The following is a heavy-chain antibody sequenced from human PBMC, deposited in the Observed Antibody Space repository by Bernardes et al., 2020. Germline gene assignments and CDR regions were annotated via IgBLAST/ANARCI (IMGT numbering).Heavy chain of an antibody. D-gene: IGHD2-2*01. CDR2: IMNSGTTI. Sequence: GGSLRPSCAASGFTFSTYEMNWVRQAPGKGLEWVSYIMNSGTTIYYADSVKGRFTISRDNAKNSLYLQMNSLRAEDTAVYYCARGHCSSSNSCVDFWGQGTLVTVSS. V-gene: IGHV3-48*03. J-gene: IGHJ4*02. CDR1: GFTFSTYE. CDR3: ARGHCSSSNSCVDF.